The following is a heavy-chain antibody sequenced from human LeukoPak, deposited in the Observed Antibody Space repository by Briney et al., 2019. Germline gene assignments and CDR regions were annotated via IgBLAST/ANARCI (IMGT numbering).Heavy chain of an antibody. Sequence: SETLSLTCAVYGGSFSGYYWSWIRQPPGKGLEWIGEINHSGSTNYNPSLKSRVTISVDTSKNQFSLKLSSVTAADTAVYYCARGRISLGYCSSTSCSRSPYYYYMDVWGKGTTVTVPS. D-gene: IGHD2-2*01. J-gene: IGHJ6*03. CDR2: INHSGST. CDR1: GGSFSGYY. CDR3: ARGRISLGYCSSTSCSRSPYYYYMDV. V-gene: IGHV4-34*01.